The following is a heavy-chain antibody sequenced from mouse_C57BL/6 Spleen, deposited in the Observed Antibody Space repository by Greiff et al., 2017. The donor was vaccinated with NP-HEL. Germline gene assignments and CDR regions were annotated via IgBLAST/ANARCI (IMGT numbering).Heavy chain of an antibody. Sequence: EVQLQQSGPELVKPGDSVKISCKASGYSFTGYFMNWVMQSHGKSLEWIGRINPYNGDTFYNQKFKGKATLTVDKSSSTAHMKLRSLTSEDSAVYYCARGGYYGNYEWYFDVWGTGTTVTVSS. CDR3: ARGGYYGNYEWYFDV. CDR1: GYSFTGYF. V-gene: IGHV1-20*01. D-gene: IGHD2-1*01. J-gene: IGHJ1*03. CDR2: INPYNGDT.